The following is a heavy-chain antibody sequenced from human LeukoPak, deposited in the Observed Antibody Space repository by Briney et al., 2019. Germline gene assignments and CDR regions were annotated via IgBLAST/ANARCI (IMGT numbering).Heavy chain of an antibody. D-gene: IGHD6-19*01. CDR1: GYTFTVYY. V-gene: IGHV1-2*02. CDR2: INPNSGGT. J-gene: IGHJ4*02. Sequence: ASVNVSCKASGYTFTVYYMHWVRQAPGQGLEWMGWINPNSGGTNYAQKFQGRVTMTRDTSISTAYMELSRLRSDDTAVYYCARDRQWLTDYWGQGTLVTVSS. CDR3: ARDRQWLTDY.